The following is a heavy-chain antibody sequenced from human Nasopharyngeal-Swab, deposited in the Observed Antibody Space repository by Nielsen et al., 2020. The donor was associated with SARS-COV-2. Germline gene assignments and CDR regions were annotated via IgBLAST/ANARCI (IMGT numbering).Heavy chain of an antibody. V-gene: IGHV5-10-1*01. CDR2: IDPSDSYT. Sequence: GESLKISCQGSGYTFTNNWITWVRQMPGKGLEWMGRIDPSDSYTYYSPSFQGHVIISADKSINTAYMQWSSLKAPDTAMYYCARRIGDYGFDAFDVWGQGTMVTVSS. J-gene: IGHJ3*01. D-gene: IGHD4-17*01. CDR3: ARRIGDYGFDAFDV. CDR1: GYTFTNNW.